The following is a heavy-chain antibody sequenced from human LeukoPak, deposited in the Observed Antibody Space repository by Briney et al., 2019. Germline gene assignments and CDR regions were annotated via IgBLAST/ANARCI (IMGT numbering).Heavy chain of an antibody. J-gene: IGHJ4*02. CDR1: GFIVSSSY. Sequence: PGGSLRLPCEVSGFIVSSSYMSWVRQAPGKGLEWVSVIYSGGTTYYAESVKGRFTISRDNSKNTLYLQMNSLRADDTAVYYCTRRTTGTSFDYWGQGTLVTVSS. CDR2: IYSGGTT. CDR3: TRRTTGTSFDY. D-gene: IGHD1-1*01. V-gene: IGHV3-66*01.